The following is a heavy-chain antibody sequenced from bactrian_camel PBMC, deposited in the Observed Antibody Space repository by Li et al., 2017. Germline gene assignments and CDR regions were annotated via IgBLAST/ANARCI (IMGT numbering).Heavy chain of an antibody. J-gene: IGHJ4*01. V-gene: IGHV3S53*01. Sequence: HVQLVESGGGSVQAGGSLRLNCAFDAYTPTSVRMAWFRQAPGKECEGVASLASDGSTIYANSLKGRFTISKDNARNWLDLQMESLEPGDTARYYCAADRRRHGPPSLRPGDYSLWGQGTQVTVS. CDR3: AADRRRHGPPSLRPGDYSL. CDR2: LASDGST. D-gene: IGHD2*01. CDR1: AYTPTSVR.